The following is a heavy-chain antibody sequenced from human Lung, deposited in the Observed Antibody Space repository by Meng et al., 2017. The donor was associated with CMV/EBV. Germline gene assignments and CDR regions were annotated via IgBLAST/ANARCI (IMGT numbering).Heavy chain of an antibody. J-gene: IGHJ4*02. CDR1: GFTFTSYA. CDR3: ARGRGLVATIVQYYLDY. V-gene: IGHV3-21*01. D-gene: IGHD5-12*01. CDR2: ITGGGNYI. Sequence: GGSXRLXXAASGFTFTSYAMNWVRQAPGKGLEWVSSITGGGNYIYYADSVKGRFSVSRDNAKNSLYLQMNSLRAEDTAVYYCARGRGLVATIVQYYLDYWGQGTXVTVSS.